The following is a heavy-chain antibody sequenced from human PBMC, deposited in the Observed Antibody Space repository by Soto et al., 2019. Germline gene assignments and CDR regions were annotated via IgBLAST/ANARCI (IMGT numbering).Heavy chain of an antibody. CDR2: IYPGDSDT. J-gene: IGHJ4*02. V-gene: IGHV5-51*01. CDR1: GYSFTSYW. D-gene: IGHD3-22*01. CDR3: AGATYYDTSGYYYDFDF. Sequence: HGESLKISCKGSGYSFTSYWIGWVRQRPGKGLEWMGIIYPGDSDTRYSPSFQGQVTISTDNSINTAYLQWSSLKASDTAMYYCAGATYYDTSGYYYDFDFWGQGTLVTVSS.